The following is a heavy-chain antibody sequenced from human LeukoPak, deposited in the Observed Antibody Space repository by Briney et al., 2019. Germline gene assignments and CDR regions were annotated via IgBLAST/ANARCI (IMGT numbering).Heavy chain of an antibody. V-gene: IGHV4-59*01. CDR3: ARDGLRLGYYGMDV. D-gene: IGHD5-12*01. CDR2: IYYSGST. Sequence: SETLSLTCTVSGGSISSYYWSWIRQPPGKGLEWTGYIYYSGSTNYNPSLKSRVTISVDTSKNQFSLKLSSVTAADTAVYYCARDGLRLGYYGMDVWGQGTTVTVSS. J-gene: IGHJ6*02. CDR1: GGSISSYY.